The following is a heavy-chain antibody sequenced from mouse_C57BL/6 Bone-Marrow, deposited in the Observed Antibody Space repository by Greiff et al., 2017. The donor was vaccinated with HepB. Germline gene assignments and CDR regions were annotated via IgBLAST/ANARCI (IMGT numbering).Heavy chain of an antibody. D-gene: IGHD1-2*01. CDR1: GYTFTSYW. CDR2: LDPSDSYT. J-gene: IGHJ4*01. CDR3: ASDTTAYAMYY. V-gene: IGHV1-69*01. Sequence: QVQLQQPGAELVMPGASVKLSCKASGYTFTSYWMHWVKQRPGQGLEWIGELDPSDSYTNYNQKFKGKSTLTVDKSSSTAYMQLNSLTSEDSAVYYCASDTTAYAMYYCGQGTSVTVSA.